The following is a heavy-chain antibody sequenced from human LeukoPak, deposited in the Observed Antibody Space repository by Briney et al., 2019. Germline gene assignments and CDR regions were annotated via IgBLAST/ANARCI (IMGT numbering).Heavy chain of an antibody. CDR3: ARPSPPGDGYNPPDH. V-gene: IGHV3-30*04. J-gene: IGHJ4*02. CDR2: ISHDGRTK. Sequence: PGGSLRLSCVVSGFNFDNFAMHWVRQPLGKGLEWVAVISHDGRTKYYADSMKRRITISRDNSKNTLFLQMNNLRSEDTAVYFCARPSPPGDGYNPPDHWGQGTLVTVSS. D-gene: IGHD5-24*01. CDR1: GFNFDNFA.